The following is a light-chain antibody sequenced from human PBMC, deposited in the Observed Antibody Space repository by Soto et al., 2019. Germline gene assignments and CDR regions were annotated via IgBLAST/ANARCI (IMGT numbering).Light chain of an antibody. CDR2: GAS. V-gene: IGKV3-15*01. Sequence: ETVMTQSPGTLSVSPGERATLSCRARQSVNSALAWYQAKVGQPPKLLIYGASTRATGNAARFSGSGSGTEFTLTISSLHSEDSGIYYCQQYNIWPTFGQGTKVEV. CDR1: QSVNSA. CDR3: QQYNIWPT. J-gene: IGKJ1*01.